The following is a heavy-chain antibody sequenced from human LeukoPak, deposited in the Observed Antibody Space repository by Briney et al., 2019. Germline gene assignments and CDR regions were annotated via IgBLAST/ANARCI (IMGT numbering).Heavy chain of an antibody. Sequence: GGSLRLSCAASGFTFDDYAMHWVRQVPGKGLQWVSLISGDGGSTYYAHSVNGRFTISRDNSKNSLFLQMDSLRTEDTAFYYCAKDKGSGWYFPRPDWYCDLWGRGALVTVSS. CDR3: AKDKGSGWYFPRPDWYCDL. V-gene: IGHV3-43*02. D-gene: IGHD6-19*01. CDR1: GFTFDDYA. J-gene: IGHJ2*01. CDR2: ISGDGGST.